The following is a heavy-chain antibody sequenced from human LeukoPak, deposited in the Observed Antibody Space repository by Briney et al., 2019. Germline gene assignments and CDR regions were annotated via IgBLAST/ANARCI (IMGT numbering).Heavy chain of an antibody. CDR2: ICGSGGCT. V-gene: IGHV3-23*01. J-gene: IGHJ4*02. CDR1: GFTFNTYA. Sequence: GGSLRLSCEASGFTFNTYAIYWVRQAPGKGLEWVPGICGSGGCTYYADSVKGRFTISRHNSKNTVYLQMNSLTADDTAVYYCAKTTVGYSSGRYPGWPADCWGQGTLVTVSS. D-gene: IGHD6-19*01. CDR3: AKTTVGYSSGRYPGWPADC.